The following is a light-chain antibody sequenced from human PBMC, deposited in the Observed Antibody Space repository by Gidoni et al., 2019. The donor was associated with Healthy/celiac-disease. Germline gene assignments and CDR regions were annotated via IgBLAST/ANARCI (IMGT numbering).Light chain of an antibody. V-gene: IGLV1-40*01. Sequence: SVLTPPPSVSGAPRPRVTIYCPGSSSNIEAGYDVHWYQQLPGTAPKHLIYSNSNRHSEVPDRFSGSKSGTSASLAITGRQAEDEADYYCQSYDSSMSGSYVFGTGTKVTVL. CDR2: SNS. CDR3: QSYDSSMSGSYV. J-gene: IGLJ1*01. CDR1: SSNIEAGYD.